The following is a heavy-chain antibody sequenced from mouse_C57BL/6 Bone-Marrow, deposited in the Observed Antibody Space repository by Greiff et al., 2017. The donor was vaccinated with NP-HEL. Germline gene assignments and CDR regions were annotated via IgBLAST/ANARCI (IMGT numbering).Heavy chain of an antibody. Sequence: VQLQQPGTELVKPGASVKLSCKASGYTFTSYWMHWVKQRPGQGLEWIGNINPSNGGTNYHEKFKGKATLTGDKSSSTAYMQLSSLTSEDSAVYYCASEPYYDYDGYYFDYWGQGTTLTVSS. D-gene: IGHD2-4*01. CDR2: INPSNGGT. CDR1: GYTFTSYW. CDR3: ASEPYYDYDGYYFDY. V-gene: IGHV1-53*01. J-gene: IGHJ2*01.